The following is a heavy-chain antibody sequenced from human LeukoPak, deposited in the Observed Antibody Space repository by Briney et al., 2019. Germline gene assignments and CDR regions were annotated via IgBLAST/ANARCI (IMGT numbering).Heavy chain of an antibody. J-gene: IGHJ4*02. CDR2: IYTSGGT. V-gene: IGHV4-4*07. CDR1: GGSISSYY. D-gene: IGHD2-2*02. CDR3: ARARKAPKEDIVVVPAAISGYFDY. Sequence: SETLSLTCTVSGGSISSYYWSWIRQPAGKGLEWVGRIYTSGGTTYNPSLKSRVTMSVDTSKNQFSLKLSSVTAADTAVYYCARARKAPKEDIVVVPAAISGYFDYWGQGTLVTVPS.